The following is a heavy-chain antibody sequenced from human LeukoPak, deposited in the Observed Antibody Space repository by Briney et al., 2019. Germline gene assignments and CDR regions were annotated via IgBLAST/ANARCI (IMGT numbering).Heavy chain of an antibody. CDR3: AKDLRYGDFNWFDP. CDR2: ISYDGSNK. D-gene: IGHD4-17*01. V-gene: IGHV3-30*18. Sequence: PGGSLRLSCAASGFTFNSYGIHWVRQAPGKGLEWVAVISYDGSNKYYADSVKGRFTISRDNSKNTLYLQMNSLRAEDTAVYYCAKDLRYGDFNWFDPWGQGTLVTVSS. J-gene: IGHJ5*02. CDR1: GFTFNSYG.